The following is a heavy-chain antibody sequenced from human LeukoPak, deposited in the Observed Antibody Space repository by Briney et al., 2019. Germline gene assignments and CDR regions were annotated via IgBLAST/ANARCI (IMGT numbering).Heavy chain of an antibody. CDR3: ARQAPQWLVLVRHNGVDY. Sequence: SETLSLTCIVSDGSIRSSSHSWGWIRQPPGKGLEWIGSIFYSGTTYYNSSLKSRVTISADTSKNQFSLKLRSVTAADTAVYYCARQAPQWLVLVRHNGVDYWGQGTLVTVSS. CDR2: IFYSGTT. D-gene: IGHD6-19*01. V-gene: IGHV4-39*01. CDR1: DGSIRSSSHS. J-gene: IGHJ4*02.